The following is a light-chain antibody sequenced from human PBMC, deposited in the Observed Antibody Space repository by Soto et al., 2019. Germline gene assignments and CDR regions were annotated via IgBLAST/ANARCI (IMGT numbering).Light chain of an antibody. CDR2: DAS. Sequence: DIQMTQSPSTLSASVGDRVTLTCRASQSISTWLAWYQQKPGKAPKLLIYDASSLQSGVPSRFSGSGSGTEYTINISSLQADDCTTYFLQPYASHSSSTFGQGTKLESK. V-gene: IGKV1-5*01. J-gene: IGKJ2*01. CDR3: QPYASHSSST. CDR1: QSISTW.